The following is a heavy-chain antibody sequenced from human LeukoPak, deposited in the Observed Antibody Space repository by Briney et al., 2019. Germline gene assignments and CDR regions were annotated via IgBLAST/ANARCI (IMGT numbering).Heavy chain of an antibody. CDR3: ARIYPVTSYYYHYMDV. D-gene: IGHD2-21*02. CDR2: IKHDGREK. J-gene: IGHJ6*03. V-gene: IGHV3-7*01. Sequence: PGGSLRLSCAASGFTFSSHWMSWVRQAPGKGPEWVANIKHDGREKYYVASVEGRFSISRDNAKNSLYLQMNSLRAEDTAMYYCARIYPVTSYYYHYMDVWGKGTTVTVS. CDR1: GFTFSSHW.